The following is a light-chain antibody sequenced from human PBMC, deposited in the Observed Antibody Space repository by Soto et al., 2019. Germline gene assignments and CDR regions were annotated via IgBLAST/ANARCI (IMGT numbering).Light chain of an antibody. V-gene: IGLV4-69*01. CDR3: QTCDTGASVV. CDR2: LSSDGIH. CDR1: SGHSSYD. Sequence: QPVLTQSPSASASLGASVKLTCTLSSGHSSYDIAWHQQQPETGPRYLMKLSSDGIHSKGAGIPDRFSGSSSGAARYLTISSLQSEDEADYYCQTCDTGASVVFGGGTKLTVL. J-gene: IGLJ2*01.